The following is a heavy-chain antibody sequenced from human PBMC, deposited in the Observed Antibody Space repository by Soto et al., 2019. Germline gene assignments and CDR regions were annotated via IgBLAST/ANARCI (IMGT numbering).Heavy chain of an antibody. CDR1: GYTFTIYG. D-gene: IGHD3-10*01. J-gene: IGHJ6*02. Sequence: GYTFTIYGITWVRQAPGQGLEWMGWISADNGNTNYAQKFQGRLIMTTDTSTTTAYMDLRSLRSDDTAVYYCARVPRSTIRGPYFYYYGMDVWGQGTTVTVSS. CDR3: ARVPRSTIRGPYFYYYGMDV. V-gene: IGHV1-18*04. CDR2: ISADNGNT.